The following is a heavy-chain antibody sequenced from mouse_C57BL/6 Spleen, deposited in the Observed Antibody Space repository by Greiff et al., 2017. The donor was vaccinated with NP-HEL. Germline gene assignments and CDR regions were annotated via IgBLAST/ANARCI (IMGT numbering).Heavy chain of an antibody. CDR2: ISYDGSN. CDR1: GYSITSGYY. V-gene: IGHV3-6*01. J-gene: IGHJ4*01. CDR3: ARGIYHGAMDY. Sequence: EVKLMESGPGLVKPSQSLSLTCSVTGYSITSGYYWNWIRQFPGNKLEWMGYISYDGSNNYNPSLKNRISITRDTSKNQFFLKLNSVTTEDTATYYCARGIYHGAMDYWGQGTSVTVSS. D-gene: IGHD2-1*01.